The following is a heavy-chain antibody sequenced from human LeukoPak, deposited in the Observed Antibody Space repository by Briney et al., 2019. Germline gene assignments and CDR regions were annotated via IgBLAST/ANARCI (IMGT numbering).Heavy chain of an antibody. CDR2: INSDGSST. Sequence: PGGSLRLSCAASGFTFDDYGMSWVRQAPGKGLVWVSRINSDGSSTSYADSVKGRFTISRDNAKNTLYLQMNSLRADDTAVYYCARRGGYSYGLDYWGQGTLGTVSA. CDR1: GFTFDDYG. D-gene: IGHD5-18*01. CDR3: ARRGGYSYGLDY. J-gene: IGHJ4*02. V-gene: IGHV3-74*01.